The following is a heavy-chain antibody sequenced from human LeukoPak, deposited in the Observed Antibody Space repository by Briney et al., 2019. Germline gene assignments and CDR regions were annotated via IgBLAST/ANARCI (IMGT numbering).Heavy chain of an antibody. Sequence: SETLSLTCTVSGGSISSYYWSWIRQPPGKGLDWIGYIYYSGSTNYNPSLKSRVTISVDTSKNQFSLKLSSVTAADTAVYYCARDRFFDWNDSDAFDIWGQGTMVTVSS. CDR2: IYYSGST. CDR3: ARDRFFDWNDSDAFDI. CDR1: GGSISSYY. V-gene: IGHV4-59*01. D-gene: IGHD1-1*01. J-gene: IGHJ3*02.